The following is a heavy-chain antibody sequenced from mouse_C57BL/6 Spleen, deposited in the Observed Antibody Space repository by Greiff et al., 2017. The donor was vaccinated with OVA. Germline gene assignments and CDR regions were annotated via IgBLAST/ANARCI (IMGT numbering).Heavy chain of an antibody. Sequence: VQLQQSGTVLARPGASVKMSCKTSGFTFTSYWMHWVQQRPGQGLEWIGAIYPGNSDTSYNQKFKGKANLTADTSASTAYLQLSRLTTEDSAFYYCCYEYEGFAYWGQGTLVTVSA. J-gene: IGHJ3*01. D-gene: IGHD2-4*01. CDR2: IYPGNSDT. CDR1: GFTFTSYW. V-gene: IGHV1-5*01. CDR3: CYEYEGFAY.